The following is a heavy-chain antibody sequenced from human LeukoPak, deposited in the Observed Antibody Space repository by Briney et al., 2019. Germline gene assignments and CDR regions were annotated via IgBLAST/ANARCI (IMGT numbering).Heavy chain of an antibody. V-gene: IGHV4-39*01. CDR2: IYYSGST. Sequence: SETLSLTCTVSGGSISSSSYYWGWIRQPPGKGLEWIGSIYYSGSTYYNPSLKGRVTISVDTSKNQFSLKLSPVTAADTAVYYCARLFGYSYGYNDYWGQGTLVTVSS. J-gene: IGHJ4*02. CDR3: ARLFGYSYGYNDY. D-gene: IGHD5-18*01. CDR1: GGSISSSSYY.